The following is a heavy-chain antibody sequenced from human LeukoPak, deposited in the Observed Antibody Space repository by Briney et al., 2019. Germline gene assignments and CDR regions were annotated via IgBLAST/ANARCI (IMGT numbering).Heavy chain of an antibody. CDR3: AGLGYCSGGSCYLPDY. V-gene: IGHV1-69*05. J-gene: IGHJ4*02. Sequence: ASVKVSCKASGGTFSSYAISWVRQAPGQGLEWMGGIIPIFGTANYAQKFQGRVTITTDESTSTAYMELSSLRSEDTAVYYCAGLGYCSGGSCYLPDYWGQGTLVTVSS. D-gene: IGHD2-15*01. CDR2: IIPIFGTA. CDR1: GGTFSSYA.